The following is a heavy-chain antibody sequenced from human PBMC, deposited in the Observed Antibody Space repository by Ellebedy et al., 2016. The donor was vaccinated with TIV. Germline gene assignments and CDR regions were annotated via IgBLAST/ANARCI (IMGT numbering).Heavy chain of an antibody. J-gene: IGHJ4*02. CDR3: ARGYYYDSSGYPTASLEYYFDY. CDR1: GYTFTSYD. V-gene: IGHV1-8*01. CDR2: VNPNSGNT. Sequence: AASVKVSCKASGYTFTSYDINWVRQATGQGLEWMGWVNPNSGNTGYAQKFQGRVTMTRNTSISTAYMELSSLRSEDTAVYYCARGYYYDSSGYPTASLEYYFDYWGQGTLVTVSS. D-gene: IGHD3-22*01.